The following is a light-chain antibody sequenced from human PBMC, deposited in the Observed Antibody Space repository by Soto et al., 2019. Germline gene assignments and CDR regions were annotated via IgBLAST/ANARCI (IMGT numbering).Light chain of an antibody. J-gene: IGKJ4*01. CDR2: AAS. V-gene: IGKV1-39*01. CDR1: RTISSF. CDR3: QQSHSTPLT. Sequence: DIQMTQSPSSLSASVGDRVTITCRASRTISSFLNWYQHKPGKAPKLLIYAASSLQSGVPSRFSGSGSGTDFTLTISSLQPEDFATYYCQQSHSTPLTFAGGTKVEIK.